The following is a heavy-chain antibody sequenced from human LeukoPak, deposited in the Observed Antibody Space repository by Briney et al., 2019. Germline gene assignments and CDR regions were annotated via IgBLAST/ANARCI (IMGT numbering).Heavy chain of an antibody. CDR2: INPRGGST. CDR1: DYVFTSYG. CDR3: ARVGSAAATADY. Sequence: ASVKVSCKASDYVFTSYGISWVRQAPGQGPEWMGIINPRGGSTDYSQKFQGRITMTSDTSTSTVYMELSSLRSDDTAVYFCARVGSAAATADYWGQGTLVTVSS. J-gene: IGHJ4*02. D-gene: IGHD6-25*01. V-gene: IGHV1-46*01.